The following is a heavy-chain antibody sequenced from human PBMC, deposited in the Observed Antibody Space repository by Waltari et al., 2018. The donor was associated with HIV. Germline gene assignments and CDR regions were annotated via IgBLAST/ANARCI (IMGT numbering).Heavy chain of an antibody. J-gene: IGHJ4*02. Sequence: QVSLVQSGAEVTKPGASVRVSCKASGSTFTRYDITWVRQATGQGLEWMGWINLNSGNRGYEQKFQGRVTLTKDSTITTAFMELSDLRSDDTAIYYCVRVAGSIDYWGQGTLVTVSS. CDR3: VRVAGSIDY. CDR2: INLNSGNR. CDR1: GSTFTRYD. V-gene: IGHV1-8*01.